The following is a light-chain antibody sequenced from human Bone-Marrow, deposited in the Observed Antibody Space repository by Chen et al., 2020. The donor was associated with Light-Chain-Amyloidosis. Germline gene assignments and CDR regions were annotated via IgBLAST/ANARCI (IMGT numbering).Light chain of an antibody. J-gene: IGLJ3*02. V-gene: IGLV2-11*01. CDR2: DVD. CDR1: SSDVASYDY. Sequence: HSALTQPRSVSGSPGQSVTISCTGTSSDVASYDYVYWYQQHPGKAPKLIIYDVDKRATGVRVRFAGSKSVNTLSLTCSGLQAEDEADYYCCSYGGNYTWVFGGATKLTVL. CDR3: CSYGGNYTWV.